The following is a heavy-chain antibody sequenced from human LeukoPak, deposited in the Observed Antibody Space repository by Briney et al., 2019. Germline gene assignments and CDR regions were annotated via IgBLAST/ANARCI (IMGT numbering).Heavy chain of an antibody. CDR2: INSKSGGT. V-gene: IGHV1-2*02. Sequence: ASVKVPCKASGFTFTGYYMHWVRQAPGQGLEWMGWINSKSGGTNYAQKFQGRVAMTRDTSISTAYMELSRLRSGDTAVYYCARGGDYYDSSGYYDDAFDIWGQGTMVTVSS. CDR3: ARGGDYYDSSGYYDDAFDI. J-gene: IGHJ3*02. CDR1: GFTFTGYY. D-gene: IGHD3-22*01.